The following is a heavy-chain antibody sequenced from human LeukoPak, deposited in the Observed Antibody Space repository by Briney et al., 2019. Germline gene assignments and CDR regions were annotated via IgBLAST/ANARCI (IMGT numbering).Heavy chain of an antibody. D-gene: IGHD3-10*01. J-gene: IGHJ5*02. CDR2: INHSGST. CDR1: GGSSSGYY. CDR3: ARRITMVQGVIYFDP. V-gene: IGHV4-34*01. Sequence: SETLSLTCAVYGGSSSGYYWSWIRQPPGKGLEWIGEINHSGSTNYNPSLKSRVTISVDTSKNQFSLKLSSVTAADTAVYYCARRITMVQGVIYFDPWGQGTLVTVSS.